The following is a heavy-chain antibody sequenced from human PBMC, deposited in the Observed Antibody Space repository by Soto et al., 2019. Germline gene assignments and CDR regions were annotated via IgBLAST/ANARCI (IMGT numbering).Heavy chain of an antibody. CDR1: GGTFSSYT. D-gene: IGHD3-22*01. CDR3: ARVTRYYDSSGYYYDWFDP. V-gene: IGHV1-69*02. J-gene: IGHJ5*02. Sequence: SVKVSCKASGGTFSSYTISWVRQAPGQGLEWMGRIIPILGIANYAQKFQGRVTITAGKSTSTAYMELSSLRSEDTAVYYCARVTRYYDSSGYYYDWFDPWGQGTLVTVSS. CDR2: IIPILGIA.